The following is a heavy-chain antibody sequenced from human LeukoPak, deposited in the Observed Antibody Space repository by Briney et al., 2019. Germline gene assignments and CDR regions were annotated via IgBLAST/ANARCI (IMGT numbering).Heavy chain of an antibody. CDR3: ARDPRYYDSWSGYYEVSYYYYYMDV. CDR2: INSSSSYI. D-gene: IGHD3-3*01. V-gene: IGHV3-21*01. J-gene: IGHJ6*03. CDR1: GFTFSSYS. Sequence: GGSLRLSCAASGFTFSSYSMNWVRQAPGKGLEWVSSINSSSSYIYYADSVKGRFTISRDNAKNSLYLQMNSLRAEDTAVYYCARDPRYYDSWSGYYEVSYYYYYMDVWGKGTTVTVSS.